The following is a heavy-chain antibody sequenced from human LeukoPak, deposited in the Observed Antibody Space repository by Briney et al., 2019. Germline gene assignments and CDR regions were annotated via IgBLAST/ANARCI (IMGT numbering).Heavy chain of an antibody. CDR2: INPSAGST. D-gene: IGHD6-19*01. J-gene: IGHJ4*02. CDR3: ARGGSGWYVDY. Sequence: ASVKVSCKASGYTFISHYMHWVRRAPGQGLEWMGIINPSAGSTSYAQKFQGRVTMTRDTSTSTVYMELSSLRFEDTAVYYCARGGSGWYVDYWGQGTLVTVSS. V-gene: IGHV1-46*01. CDR1: GYTFISHY.